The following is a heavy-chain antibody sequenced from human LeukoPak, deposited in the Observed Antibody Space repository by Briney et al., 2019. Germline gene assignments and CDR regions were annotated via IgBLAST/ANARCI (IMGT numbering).Heavy chain of an antibody. D-gene: IGHD3-22*01. CDR3: ARESQIRYYYDRSGYYYGALDY. J-gene: IGHJ4*02. CDR1: GYTFTRYY. Sequence: ASVKVSCKASGYTFTRYYIHWVRQAPGQGPEWMGMINPSGGSTTYAQRFQGRVTMTRDMSTSTVFMELSSLRSEDTAVYYCARESQIRYYYDRSGYYYGALDYWGQGSLVTVSS. V-gene: IGHV1-46*01. CDR2: INPSGGST.